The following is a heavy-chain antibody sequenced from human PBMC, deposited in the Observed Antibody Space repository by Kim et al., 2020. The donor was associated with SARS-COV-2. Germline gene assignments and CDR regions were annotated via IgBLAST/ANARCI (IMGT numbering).Heavy chain of an antibody. Sequence: GGSLRLSCAASGFTFSSYAMHWVRQAPGKGLEWVAVISYDGSNKYYADSVKGRFTISRDNSKNTLYLQMNSLRAEDTAVYYCAREGITMVRGVFYYYGMDVWGQGTPVTVSS. CDR1: GFTFSSYA. V-gene: IGHV3-30*04. CDR3: AREGITMVRGVFYYYGMDV. D-gene: IGHD3-10*01. CDR2: ISYDGSNK. J-gene: IGHJ6*02.